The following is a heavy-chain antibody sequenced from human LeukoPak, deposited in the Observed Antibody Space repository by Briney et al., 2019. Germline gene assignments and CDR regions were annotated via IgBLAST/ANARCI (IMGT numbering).Heavy chain of an antibody. CDR2: IYYSGST. V-gene: IGHV4-39*01. CDR1: CGSISSSNYY. Sequence: NPSETLSLTCGVSCGSISSSNYYSGWIRQPPGKGLEWIGSIYYSGSTYYNPSLKSRVTMSVDTSKKQFSLKLSSVTAADTAVYYCARTTDSSSWYLFYYWGQGTLVTVSS. D-gene: IGHD6-13*01. J-gene: IGHJ4*02. CDR3: ARTTDSSSWYLFYY.